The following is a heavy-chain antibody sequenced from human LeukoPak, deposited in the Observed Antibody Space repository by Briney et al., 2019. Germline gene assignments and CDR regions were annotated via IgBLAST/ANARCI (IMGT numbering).Heavy chain of an antibody. CDR3: AKWGDYDVLTGYYVSDY. J-gene: IGHJ4*02. D-gene: IGHD3-9*01. V-gene: IGHV3-23*01. Sequence: PGASLRLSCAASGFTFSNYAMSWVRQAPGKGLEWVSAITGGGSGIYYADSMKSRFTISRDNSKNTLYLQINSLRAEDTAVYYCAKWGDYDVLTGYYVSDYWGREPWSPSRQ. CDR2: ITGGGSGI. CDR1: GFTFSNYA.